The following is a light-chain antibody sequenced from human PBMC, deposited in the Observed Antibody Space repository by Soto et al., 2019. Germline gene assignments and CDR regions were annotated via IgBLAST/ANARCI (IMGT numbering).Light chain of an antibody. CDR1: NIGSKS. V-gene: IGLV3-21*02. J-gene: IGLJ1*01. CDR3: QLWDSTRDHHV. CDR2: ADD. Sequence: SYELTQPPSVSVAPGQTARITCGGNNIGSKSVHWYQQQPGQAPVLVVYADDDRPSGIPERISGSNSGNTATLTISRVEAGDEAAYYCQLWDSTRDHHVFGSGTKLTVL.